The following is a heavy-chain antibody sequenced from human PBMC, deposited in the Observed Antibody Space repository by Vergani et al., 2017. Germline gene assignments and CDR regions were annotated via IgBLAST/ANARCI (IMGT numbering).Heavy chain of an antibody. V-gene: IGHV3-30*02. CDR1: GFPFSTYG. CDR2: IQKDGIDK. D-gene: IGHD6-19*01. CDR3: VKDISGWPEYYYYYYGMDV. Sequence: QVQLVESGGGVVQPGESLRLSCAASGFPFSTYGMHWVRQAPGKGLEWVAFIQKDGIDKFYADSVRGRFTISRDISKNTLYLEMNSLSAEDTALYHCVKDISGWPEYYYYYYGMDVWGQGTTVTVSS. J-gene: IGHJ6*02.